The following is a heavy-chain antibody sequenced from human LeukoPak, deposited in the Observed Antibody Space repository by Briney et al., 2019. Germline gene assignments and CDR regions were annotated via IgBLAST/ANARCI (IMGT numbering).Heavy chain of an antibody. Sequence: GGSLRLSCVASGFTFNSYAMMWVRQAPGKGLEWVSAITGSGGGTQYAESVKRRFTISRDNSKKTLYLQMTRLRAEDTAVYYCAKDPNGDYIGAFDFWGQGILVTVSS. CDR1: GFTFNSYA. J-gene: IGHJ3*01. V-gene: IGHV3-23*01. CDR3: AKDPNGDYIGAFDF. D-gene: IGHD4-17*01. CDR2: ITGSGGGT.